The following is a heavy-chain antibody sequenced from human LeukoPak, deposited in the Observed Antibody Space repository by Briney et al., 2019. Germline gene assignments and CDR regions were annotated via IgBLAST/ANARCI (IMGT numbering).Heavy chain of an antibody. Sequence: QPSETLSLTCAVYGGSFSGYYWSWIRQPPGKGLEWIGEINHSGSTNYNPSLKSRVTISVDTSKNQFSLKLSSVTAADTAVYYCASDPREGYNHGAFEYWGQGTLVTVSS. D-gene: IGHD5-24*01. CDR1: GGSFSGYY. V-gene: IGHV4-34*01. CDR2: INHSGST. J-gene: IGHJ4*02. CDR3: ASDPREGYNHGAFEY.